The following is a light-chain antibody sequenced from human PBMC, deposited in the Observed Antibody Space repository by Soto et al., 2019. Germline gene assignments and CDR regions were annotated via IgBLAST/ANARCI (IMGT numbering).Light chain of an antibody. CDR2: AAS. V-gene: IGKV1-9*01. CDR3: QQLYRYPLT. Sequence: IPVTQSPSSLSASVGDRVTITCRASQGITSYLAWYQQKPGKAPKLLIYAASALQTGVSSRFSGSGYGTDFALTISNLQPEDFATYFCQQLYRYPLTFGGGTTVEF. CDR1: QGITSY. J-gene: IGKJ4*01.